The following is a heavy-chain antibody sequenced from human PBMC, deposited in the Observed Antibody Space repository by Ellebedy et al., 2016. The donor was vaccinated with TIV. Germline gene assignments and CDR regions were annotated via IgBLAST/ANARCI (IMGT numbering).Heavy chain of an antibody. CDR3: ARDFDCSTTTCYDGGFDY. V-gene: IGHV3-7*01. CDR2: IKADGSEK. CDR1: GFTFSNYW. J-gene: IGHJ4*02. D-gene: IGHD2-2*01. Sequence: PGGSLRLSCAASGFTFSNYWMSWVRQAPGKGLEWVANIKADGSEKYYVDSVKGRFTLSRDNAKNSLYLQMNSLRAEDTAVYYCARDFDCSTTTCYDGGFDYWGQGTLVTVSS.